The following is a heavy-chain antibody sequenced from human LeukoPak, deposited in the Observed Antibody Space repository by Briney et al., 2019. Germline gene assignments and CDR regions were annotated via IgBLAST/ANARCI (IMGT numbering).Heavy chain of an antibody. V-gene: IGHV1-69*04. Sequence: ASVNVSCKASAGTFSSYAISWVRQAHGQGLEWMGRIVPILGIANYAQTFQGRATITADKSTSTAYMELSSLRSEDTAVYYCARADRGIVVVVADTGRYYYYGMNVWSQGTTVTVSS. CDR2: IVPILGIA. CDR3: ARADRGIVVVVADTGRYYYYGMNV. CDR1: AGTFSSYA. D-gene: IGHD2-15*01. J-gene: IGHJ6*02.